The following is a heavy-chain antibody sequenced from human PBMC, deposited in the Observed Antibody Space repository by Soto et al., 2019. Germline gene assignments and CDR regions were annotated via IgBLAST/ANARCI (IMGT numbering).Heavy chain of an antibody. Sequence: VQLVQSGAEVKKPGSSVKVSCKASGGTFSSYTISWVRQAPGQGLEWMGRIIPILGIANYAQKFQGRVTITADKSTRTAYIELRSLRSEDTAVYYCARDRGYCTNGGCEGYGGQGTLVMVSS. D-gene: IGHD2-8*01. CDR2: IIPILGIA. CDR3: ARDRGYCTNGGCEGY. CDR1: GGTFSSYT. J-gene: IGHJ4*02. V-gene: IGHV1-69*08.